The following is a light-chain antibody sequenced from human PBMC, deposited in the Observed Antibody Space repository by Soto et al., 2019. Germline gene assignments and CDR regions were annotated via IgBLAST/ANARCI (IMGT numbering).Light chain of an antibody. CDR3: QSYDSTLSARYV. Sequence: SYELTQPPSVSVAPGQTARISCGGDNIGSKVVHWFQQKPGQAPLLVVYDDRARPSGIPERFSGSKSGTSASLVITGLQAEDEGDYYCQSYDSTLSARYVFGTGTKVTVL. V-gene: IGLV3-21*02. CDR2: DDR. CDR1: NIGSKV. J-gene: IGLJ1*01.